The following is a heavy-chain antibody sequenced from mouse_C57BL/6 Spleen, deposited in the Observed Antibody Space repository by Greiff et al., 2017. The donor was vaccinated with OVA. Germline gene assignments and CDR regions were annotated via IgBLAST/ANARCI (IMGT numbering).Heavy chain of an antibody. CDR1: GYAFSSSW. J-gene: IGHJ2*01. D-gene: IGHD2-4*01. CDR3: ARGGLYYDSFDY. Sequence: QVQLQQSGPELVKPGASVKISCKASGYAFSSSWMNWVKQRPGKGLEWIGRIYPGAGDTNYHGKFKGKATLTADKSSSTAYMQLSSLTSEDAAVYCCARGGLYYDSFDYWGQGTTLTVSS. CDR2: IYPGAGDT. V-gene: IGHV1-82*01.